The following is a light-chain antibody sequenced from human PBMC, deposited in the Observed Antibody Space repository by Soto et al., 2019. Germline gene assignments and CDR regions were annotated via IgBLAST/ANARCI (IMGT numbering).Light chain of an antibody. CDR3: QSYDSSLSGGV. V-gene: IGLV1-40*01. CDR1: YNIENSYD. Sequence: QSVLTQPPSASGTPGQRVTISCSGTYNIENSYDVHWYQQLPGTAPKLLIYGNSNRPSGVPDRFSGSKSGTSASLAITGLQAEDEADYYCQSYDSSLSGGVFGTGTKVTVL. J-gene: IGLJ1*01. CDR2: GNS.